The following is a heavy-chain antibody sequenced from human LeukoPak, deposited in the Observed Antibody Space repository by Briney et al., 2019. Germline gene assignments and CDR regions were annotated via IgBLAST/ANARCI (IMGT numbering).Heavy chain of an antibody. Sequence: SETLSLTCAVYGGSFSGYYWSWIRQPPGKGLEWIGEINHSGSTNYNPSLKSRVTISVGTSKNQFSLKLSSVTAADTAVYYCARGSRDGYNYDYWGQGTLVTVSS. V-gene: IGHV4-34*01. D-gene: IGHD5-24*01. CDR3: ARGSRDGYNYDY. J-gene: IGHJ4*02. CDR2: INHSGST. CDR1: GGSFSGYY.